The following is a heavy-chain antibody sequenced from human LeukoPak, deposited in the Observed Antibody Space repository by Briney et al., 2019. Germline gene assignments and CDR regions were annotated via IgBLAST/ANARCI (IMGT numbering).Heavy chain of an antibody. V-gene: IGHV1-2*02. CDR1: GYTFTGYY. CDR3: ARDYGSSGYYPDWYFDL. J-gene: IGHJ2*01. Sequence: ASVKVSCKASGYTFTGYYMHWVRQAPGQGLELMGWITPNSGGTNYAQKFQGRVTMTRDTSISTAYMELSRLRSDDTAVYYCARDYGSSGYYPDWYFDLWGRGTLVTVSS. CDR2: ITPNSGGT. D-gene: IGHD3-22*01.